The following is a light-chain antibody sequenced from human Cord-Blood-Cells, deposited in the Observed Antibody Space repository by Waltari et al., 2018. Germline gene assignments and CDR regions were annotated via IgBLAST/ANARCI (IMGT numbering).Light chain of an antibody. CDR3: SSYTSSSTLEV. CDR1: SSDVGGYNY. Sequence: QSALTQPASLSGSPGQSITISCTGTSSDVGGYNYVSWYQQHPGKAPKLMIYEVSNRHSGVANRFSGSKSGNTASLTISGLQAEDEADYYCSSYTSSSTLEVFGTGTKVTVL. CDR2: EVS. J-gene: IGLJ1*01. V-gene: IGLV2-14*01.